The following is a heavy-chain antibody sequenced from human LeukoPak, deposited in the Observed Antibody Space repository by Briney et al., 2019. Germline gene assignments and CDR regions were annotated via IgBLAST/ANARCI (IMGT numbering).Heavy chain of an antibody. J-gene: IGHJ3*02. V-gene: IGHV4-59*01. Sequence: SETLSLTCTVSGGSISSYYWSWIRQPPGKGLEWIGYIYYSGSTNYNPSLKSRVTISLDTSKNQFSLKLSSVTAADTAVYYCARLAVAAPGAFDIWGQGTMVTVSS. D-gene: IGHD6-19*01. CDR3: ARLAVAAPGAFDI. CDR1: GGSISSYY. CDR2: IYYSGST.